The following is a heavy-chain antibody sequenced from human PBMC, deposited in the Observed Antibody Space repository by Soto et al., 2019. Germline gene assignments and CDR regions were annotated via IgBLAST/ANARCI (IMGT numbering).Heavy chain of an antibody. Sequence: QPGGSLRLSCAASGFTFSHYISPGVRQAPGKGLQWVAVIRDDGKKTNYATSVRGRFTVSRDMSKSTIFLQMNNLRIDDSAIYSCAREGDSHAFRGFDLWGQGTPVTVSS. CDR1: GFTFSHYI. D-gene: IGHD5-18*01. V-gene: IGHV3-30*03. CDR3: AREGDSHAFRGFDL. J-gene: IGHJ5*02. CDR2: IRDDGKKT.